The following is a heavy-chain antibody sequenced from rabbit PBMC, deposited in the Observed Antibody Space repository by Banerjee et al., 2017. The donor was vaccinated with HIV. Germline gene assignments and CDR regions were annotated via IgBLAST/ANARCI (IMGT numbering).Heavy chain of an antibody. V-gene: IGHV1S45*01. D-gene: IGHD4-1*01. CDR2: IYAGSSGIT. CDR3: ARDLAGVIGWNFNL. J-gene: IGHJ4*01. CDR1: GFDFSDNA. Sequence: QEQLEESGGDLVKPEGSLTLTCTASGFDFSDNALCWFRQAPGKGPEWIGTIYAGSSGITDYASWVNGRFTISKTSSTTVTLQMTSLTAADTASYFCARDLAGVIGWNFNLWGPGTLVTVS.